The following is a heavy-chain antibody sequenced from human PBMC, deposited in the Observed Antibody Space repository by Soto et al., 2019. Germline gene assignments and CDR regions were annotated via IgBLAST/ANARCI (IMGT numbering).Heavy chain of an antibody. CDR1: GFTFSSYA. Sequence: GGSLRLSCAASGFTFSSYAMSWVRQAPGKGLEWVSAISGSGGSTYYADSVKGRFTISRDNSKNTLYLQMNSLRAEDTAVYYCAKWGPMIVVTYRWFDPWGQGTLVTVSS. J-gene: IGHJ5*02. CDR3: AKWGPMIVVTYRWFDP. CDR2: ISGSGGST. D-gene: IGHD3-22*01. V-gene: IGHV3-23*01.